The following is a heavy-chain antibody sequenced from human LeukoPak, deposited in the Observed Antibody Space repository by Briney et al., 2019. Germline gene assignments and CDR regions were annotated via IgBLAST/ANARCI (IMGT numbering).Heavy chain of an antibody. D-gene: IGHD5-24*01. J-gene: IGHJ4*02. Sequence: GGSLRLSCAASGFTFSGDPMNWVRQAPGKGLEWISGISGYGETTYYGDSVKGRFTISRDNSMNTLYLQMNSLSAEDTAVYYRVKDRWEYWGQGTLVTVSS. CDR1: GFTFSGDP. CDR2: ISGYGETT. V-gene: IGHV3-23*01. CDR3: VKDRWEY.